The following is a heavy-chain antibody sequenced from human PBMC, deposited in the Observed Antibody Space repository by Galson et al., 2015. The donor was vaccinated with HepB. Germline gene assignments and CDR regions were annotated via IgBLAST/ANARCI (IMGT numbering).Heavy chain of an antibody. V-gene: IGHV1-69*13. Sequence: SVKVSCKASGGTFSSYAISWVRQAPGQGLEWMGGIIPIFGTANYAQKFQGRVTITADESTSTAYMELSSLRSEDTAVYYCARRALSSNWGSTSYFDYWGQGTLVTVSS. CDR2: IIPIFGTA. J-gene: IGHJ4*02. CDR3: ARRALSSNWGSTSYFDY. CDR1: GGTFSSYA. D-gene: IGHD7-27*01.